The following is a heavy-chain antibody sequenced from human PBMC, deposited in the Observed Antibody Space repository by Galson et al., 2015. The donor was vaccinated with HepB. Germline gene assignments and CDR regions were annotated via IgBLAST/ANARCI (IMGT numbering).Heavy chain of an antibody. V-gene: IGHV3-9*01. CDR3: AKDKYSSSYLPDY. Sequence: SLRLSCAASGFTFDDYAMHWVRQAPGKGLEWVSDISWNSGSIGYADSVKGRFTISRDNAKNSLYLQMNSLRAEDTALYYCAKDKYSSSYLPDYWGQGTLVTVSS. CDR1: GFTFDDYA. CDR2: ISWNSGSI. J-gene: IGHJ4*02. D-gene: IGHD6-6*01.